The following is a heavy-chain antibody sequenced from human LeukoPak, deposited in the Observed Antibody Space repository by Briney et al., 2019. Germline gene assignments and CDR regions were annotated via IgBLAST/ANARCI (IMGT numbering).Heavy chain of an antibody. J-gene: IGHJ3*02. CDR2: IYTSGST. D-gene: IGHD3-22*01. V-gene: IGHV4-61*02. CDR3: ARTHQRAITMIVVAHDAFDI. CDR1: GGSISSSSYY. Sequence: SETLSLTCTVSGGSISSSSYYWSWIRQPAGKGLEWIGRIYTSGSTNYNPSLKSRVTISVDTSKNQFSLKLSSVTAADTAVYYCARTHQRAITMIVVAHDAFDIWGQGTMVTVSS.